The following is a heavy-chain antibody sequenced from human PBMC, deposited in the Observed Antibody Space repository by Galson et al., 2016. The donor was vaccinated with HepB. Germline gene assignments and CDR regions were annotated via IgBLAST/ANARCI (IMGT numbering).Heavy chain of an antibody. CDR1: GASIISNNYF. Sequence: PLSLTCAVSGASIISNNYFWSWVRQQEGRGLEWIAYIHHTGRAYYNPSFSSRFIFSVDTSRNQFSLKVNSVNAADTAVYYCAREVDKPGGTDEAAFDIWGQGTVVTVSS. CDR3: AREVDKPGGTDEAAFDI. J-gene: IGHJ3*02. CDR2: IHHTGRA. D-gene: IGHD1-14*01. V-gene: IGHV4-31*11.